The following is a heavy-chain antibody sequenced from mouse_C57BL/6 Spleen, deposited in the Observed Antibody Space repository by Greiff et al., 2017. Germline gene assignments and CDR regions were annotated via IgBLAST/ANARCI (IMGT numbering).Heavy chain of an antibody. D-gene: IGHD1-1*01. CDR3: ARGYYGSSPFAY. V-gene: IGHV1-80*01. CDR1: GYAFSSYW. CDR2: IYPGDGDT. J-gene: IGHJ3*01. Sequence: QVQLQQSGAELVKPGASVKISCKASGYAFSSYWMNWVKQRPGKGLEWIGQIYPGDGDTNYNGKFKGKATLTADKSSSTAYMQLSGLTSEDSAVYFCARGYYGSSPFAYWGQGTLLTVSA.